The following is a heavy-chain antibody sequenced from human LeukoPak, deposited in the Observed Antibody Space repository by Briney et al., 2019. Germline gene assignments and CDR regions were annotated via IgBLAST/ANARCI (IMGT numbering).Heavy chain of an antibody. CDR3: ARVGYYYGSGSYYPHFDY. CDR2: ISAYNGNT. D-gene: IGHD3-10*01. Sequence: ASVKVSCKASGYTFTSYGISWVRQAPGQGLEWMGWISAYNGNTNYAQKLQGGVTMTTDTSTSTAYMELRSLRSDDTAVYYCARVGYYYGSGSYYPHFDYWGQGTLVTVSS. CDR1: GYTFTSYG. V-gene: IGHV1-18*01. J-gene: IGHJ4*02.